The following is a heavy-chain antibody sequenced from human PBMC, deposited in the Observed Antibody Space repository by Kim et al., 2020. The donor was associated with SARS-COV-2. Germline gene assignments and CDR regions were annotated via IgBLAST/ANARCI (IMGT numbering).Heavy chain of an antibody. V-gene: IGHV3-7*01. D-gene: IGHD5-12*01. CDR3: ARVRSGYDRYFGY. Sequence: YVGSVKGRFTISRDNAKNSLYLQMSSLRAEDTAVYYCARVRSGYDRYFGYWGPGTLVTVSS. J-gene: IGHJ4*02.